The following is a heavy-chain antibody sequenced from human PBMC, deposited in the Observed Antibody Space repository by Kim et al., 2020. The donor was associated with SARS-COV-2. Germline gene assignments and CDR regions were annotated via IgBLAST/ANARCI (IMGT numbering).Heavy chain of an antibody. J-gene: IGHJ4*02. D-gene: IGHD1-26*01. CDR3: ARDLSGTYRFDY. CDR2: ISYDGSNK. CDR1: VFSFSSYA. Sequence: GGSLRLSCAASVFSFSSYAMHWVRQAPGKGLEWVALISYDGSNKYYADSVKGRFTISRDNSKNTLYLQMNSLSTEDTAVYYCARDLSGTYRFDYWGQGTLVTVSS. V-gene: IGHV3-30-3*01.